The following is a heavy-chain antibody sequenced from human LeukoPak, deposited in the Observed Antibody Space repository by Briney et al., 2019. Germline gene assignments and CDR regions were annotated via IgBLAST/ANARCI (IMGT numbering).Heavy chain of an antibody. CDR1: GFTFSSYG. D-gene: IGHD1-26*01. J-gene: IGHJ4*02. CDR2: ISYDGSNK. CDR3: VGWEPEGSYFDY. Sequence: GGSLRLSCAASGFTFSSYGMHWVRQAPGKGLEWVAVISYDGSNKYYADSVKGRFTISRDNSKNTLYLQMNSLRAEDTAVYYCVGWEPEGSYFDYWGQGTLVTVSS. V-gene: IGHV3-30*03.